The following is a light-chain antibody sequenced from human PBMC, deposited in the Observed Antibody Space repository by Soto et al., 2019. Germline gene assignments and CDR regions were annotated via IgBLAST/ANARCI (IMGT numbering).Light chain of an antibody. J-gene: IGLJ1*01. Sequence: QSALTQPASVSGSPGQSITLSCAGTTNDIGSYNYVSWFQQHPGEAPKLIIFEVNKRPSGVSNRFSGSKSGNTASLTISGLKVEDEADYYCCSSGGSPTYVFGTGTKLTVL. CDR3: CSSGGSPTYV. V-gene: IGLV2-23*02. CDR1: TNDIGSYNY. CDR2: EVN.